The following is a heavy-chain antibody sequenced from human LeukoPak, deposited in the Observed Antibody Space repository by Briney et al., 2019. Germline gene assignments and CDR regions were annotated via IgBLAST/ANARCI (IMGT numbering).Heavy chain of an antibody. V-gene: IGHV1-2*02. CDR3: ARGPIFGVVIIKDWFDP. CDR1: GYTFTGYY. J-gene: IGHJ5*02. CDR2: INPNSGGT. Sequence: ASVKVSCKASGYTFTGYYMHWVRQAPGQGLEWMGWINPNSGGTNYAQKFQGRVTMTRDTSISTAYMELSRLRPDDTAVYYCARGPIFGVVIIKDWFDPWGQGTLVTVSS. D-gene: IGHD3-3*01.